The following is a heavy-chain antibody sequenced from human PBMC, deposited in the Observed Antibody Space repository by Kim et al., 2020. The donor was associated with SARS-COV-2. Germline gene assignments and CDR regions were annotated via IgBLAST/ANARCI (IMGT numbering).Heavy chain of an antibody. D-gene: IGHD5-12*01. J-gene: IGHJ4*02. CDR3: ARDYGTGSVETRWLQLQPELYFDY. V-gene: IGHV3-21*01. CDR2: ISSSSYI. Sequence: GGSLRLSCAASGFTFSSYSMNWVRQAPGKGLEWVSSISSSSYIYYADSVKGRFTISRDNAKNSLYLQMNSLRAEDTAVYYCARDYGTGSVETRWLQLQPELYFDYWGQGTLVTVSS. CDR1: GFTFSSYS.